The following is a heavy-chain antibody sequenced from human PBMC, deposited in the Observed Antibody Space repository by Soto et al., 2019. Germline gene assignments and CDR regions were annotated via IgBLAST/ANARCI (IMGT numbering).Heavy chain of an antibody. CDR3: AKDPQTYCSSTSCYHYYYGMDV. D-gene: IGHD2-2*01. Sequence: EVQLLESGGGLVQPGGSLRLSCAASGFTFSSYAMSWVRQAPGKGLEWVSAISGSGGSTYYADSVKGRFTISRDNSKTTLYLQMNSLRAEDTAVYYCAKDPQTYCSSTSCYHYYYGMDVWGQGTTVTVSS. V-gene: IGHV3-23*01. CDR1: GFTFSSYA. CDR2: ISGSGGST. J-gene: IGHJ6*02.